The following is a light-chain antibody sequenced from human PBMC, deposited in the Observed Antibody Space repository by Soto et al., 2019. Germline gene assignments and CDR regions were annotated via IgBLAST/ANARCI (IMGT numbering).Light chain of an antibody. J-gene: IGKJ1*01. Sequence: EIVLTQSPGTLSLSPGERATLSCRASRSVSSSYLAWYQQKPGQAPRLLIYGASSRATGIPVRFSGSGSATDFTLTISRLEPEDFAVYFCQQHGSSPRTFGQGTKVEIK. CDR2: GAS. CDR1: RSVSSSY. V-gene: IGKV3-20*01. CDR3: QQHGSSPRT.